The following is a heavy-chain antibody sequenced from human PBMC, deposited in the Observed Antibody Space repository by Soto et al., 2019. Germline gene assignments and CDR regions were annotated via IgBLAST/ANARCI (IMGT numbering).Heavy chain of an antibody. CDR3: ARGGFRGGYSYGWTSYYFDY. J-gene: IGHJ4*02. CDR2: IYYSGST. CDR1: GGSISSYY. Sequence: SETRSLTCTVSGGSISSYYWSWIRQPPGKGLEWIGYIYYSGSTNYNPSLKSRVTISVDTSKNQFSLKLSSVTAADTAVYYCARGGFRGGYSYGWTSYYFDYWGQGTLVTVSS. D-gene: IGHD5-18*01. V-gene: IGHV4-59*01.